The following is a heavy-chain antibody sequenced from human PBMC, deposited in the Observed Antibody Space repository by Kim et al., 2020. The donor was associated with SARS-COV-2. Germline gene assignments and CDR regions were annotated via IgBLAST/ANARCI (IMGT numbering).Heavy chain of an antibody. D-gene: IGHD6-13*01. CDR2: ISYDGSNK. J-gene: IGHJ4*02. V-gene: IGHV3-30*04. Sequence: GGSLRLSCAASGFTFSSYAMHWVRQAPGKGLEWVAVISYDGSNKYYADSVKGRFTISRDNSKNTLYLQMNSLRAEDTAVYYCARSPRIAAAGSFDYWGQGTLVTVSS. CDR1: GFTFSSYA. CDR3: ARSPRIAAAGSFDY.